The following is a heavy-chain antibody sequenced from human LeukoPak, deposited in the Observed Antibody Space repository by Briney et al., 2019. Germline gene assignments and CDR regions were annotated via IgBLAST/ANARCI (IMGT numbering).Heavy chain of an antibody. Sequence: SETLSLTCTVSGYSISSGYYWGWIRQPPGKGLEWIGSIHHSGSTYYNPSLKSRVTISVDTSKNQFSLKLSSVTAADTAVYYCARQVVGAEPHWFDPWGQGTLVTVSS. J-gene: IGHJ5*02. V-gene: IGHV4-38-2*02. CDR3: ARQVVGAEPHWFDP. CDR1: GYSISSGYY. D-gene: IGHD1-26*01. CDR2: IHHSGST.